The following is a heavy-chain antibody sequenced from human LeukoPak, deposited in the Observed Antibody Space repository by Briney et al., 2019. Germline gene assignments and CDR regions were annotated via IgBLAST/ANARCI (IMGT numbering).Heavy chain of an antibody. Sequence: SETLSLTCTVSGGSISSYYWSWIRQPPGKGLEWIGCIYYSGSTNYNPSLKSRVTISVDTSKNQFSLKLSSVTAADTAVYYCARQWATIGGIYYFDYWGQGTLVTVSS. V-gene: IGHV4-59*08. D-gene: IGHD5-12*01. CDR3: ARQWATIGGIYYFDY. J-gene: IGHJ4*02. CDR1: GGSISSYY. CDR2: IYYSGST.